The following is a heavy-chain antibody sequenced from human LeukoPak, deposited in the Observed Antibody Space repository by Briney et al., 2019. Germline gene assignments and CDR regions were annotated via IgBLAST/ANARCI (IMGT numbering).Heavy chain of an antibody. CDR2: IGGDYYT. D-gene: IGHD2-2*01. CDR3: AKEALYSSIDY. CDR1: GFTFSNNG. V-gene: IGHV3-23*01. Sequence: GGSLRLSCAAAGFTFSNNGMSWVRQAPGKGLEWVSSIGGDYYTYYVDSVQGRFTISRDNSKNTLYLQMNSLRAEDTAVYYCAKEALYSSIDYWGQGTLVTVSS. J-gene: IGHJ4*02.